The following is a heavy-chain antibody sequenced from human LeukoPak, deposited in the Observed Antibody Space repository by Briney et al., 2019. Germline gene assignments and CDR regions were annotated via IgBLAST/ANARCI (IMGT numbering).Heavy chain of an antibody. J-gene: IGHJ4*02. D-gene: IGHD1-1*01. CDR2: INPNSGGT. V-gene: IGHV1-2*02. Sequence: ASVKVSCKASGYTFTGYYMHWVRQAPGQGLEWMGWINPNSGGTNYAQKFQGKVTMTRDTSISTAYMELSRLRPDDTAVYYCARDKVTTRQLERHEPGYWGQGTLVTVSS. CDR3: ARDKVTTRQLERHEPGY. CDR1: GYTFTGYY.